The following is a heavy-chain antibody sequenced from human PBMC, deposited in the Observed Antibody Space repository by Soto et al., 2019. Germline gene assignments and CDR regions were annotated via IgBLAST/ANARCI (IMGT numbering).Heavy chain of an antibody. CDR3: ASYLYYKYHMDV. V-gene: IGHV4-59*08. CDR1: GGSISSYY. J-gene: IGHJ6*03. CDR2: IYYSGST. Sequence: SETLSLTCTVSGGSISSYYWSWIRQPPGKGLEWIGYIYYSGSTSYNPSLKSRVTISVDTSKNQFSLKLSSVTAADAAVYYCASYLYYKYHMDVWGKGTTVTVSS.